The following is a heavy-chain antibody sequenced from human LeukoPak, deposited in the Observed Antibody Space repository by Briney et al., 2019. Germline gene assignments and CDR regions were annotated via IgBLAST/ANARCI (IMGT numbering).Heavy chain of an antibody. CDR2: ISSTGGST. CDR3: VKECLVIINYYFDY. D-gene: IGHD3-22*01. Sequence: GGSLRLSCSASGFTFSNYAMHWVRQAPGKGLEYVSVISSTGGSTYYADSVKGRFTVSRDNSKNTLYLQMSSLRAEDTAVYYCVKECLVIINYYFDYWGEGTLVTVSS. V-gene: IGHV3-64D*06. CDR1: GFTFSNYA. J-gene: IGHJ4*02.